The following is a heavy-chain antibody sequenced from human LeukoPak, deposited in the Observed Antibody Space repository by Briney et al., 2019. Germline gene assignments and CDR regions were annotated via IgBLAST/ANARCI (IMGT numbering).Heavy chain of an antibody. CDR1: GGSFSGYF. V-gene: IGHV4-34*01. CDR2: INHSGST. D-gene: IGHD3-3*01. CDR3: ARVRAFWSHYYYSYYYMDV. Sequence: SETLSLTCAVYGGSFSGYFWGWIRQPPGKGLEWIGEINHSGSTNYNPSLESRVTISVDTSKNQFSLKLSSVTAADTAVYFCARVRAFWSHYYYSYYYMDVWGKGTTVTVSS. J-gene: IGHJ6*03.